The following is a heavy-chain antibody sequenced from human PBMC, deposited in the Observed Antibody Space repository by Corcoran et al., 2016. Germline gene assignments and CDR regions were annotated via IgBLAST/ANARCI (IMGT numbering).Heavy chain of an antibody. V-gene: IGHV4-31*03. J-gene: IGHJ6*02. CDR3: ASQGGGPMYYYGMDV. Sequence: QVQLQESGPGLVKPSQTLSLTCTVSGDSISSGGYYWSWIRQHPGKGLEWIGYIYYSGSTYYNPSLKSRVTISVDTSKNQFSLKLSSVTAADTAVYDWASQGGGPMYYYGMDVWGQGTTVTVSS. D-gene: IGHD3-16*01. CDR2: IYYSGST. CDR1: GDSISSGGYY.